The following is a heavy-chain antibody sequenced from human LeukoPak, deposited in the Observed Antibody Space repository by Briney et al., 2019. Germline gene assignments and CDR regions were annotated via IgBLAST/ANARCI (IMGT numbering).Heavy chain of an antibody. CDR1: GYSISSGYY. V-gene: IGHV4-38-2*02. D-gene: IGHD3-9*01. CDR3: ARWILTGYSSNFDY. J-gene: IGHJ4*02. Sequence: PSETLSLTCTVSGYSISSGYYWGWIRQPPGKGLEWIGSIYHSGSTYYNPSLKSRVTISVDTSKNQFSLKLSSVTAADTAVYYCARWILTGYSSNFDYWGQGTLVTVSS. CDR2: IYHSGST.